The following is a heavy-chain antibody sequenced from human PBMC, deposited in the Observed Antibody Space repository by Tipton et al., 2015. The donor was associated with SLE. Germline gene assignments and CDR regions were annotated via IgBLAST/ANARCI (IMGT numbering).Heavy chain of an antibody. CDR1: GGSISSRSNY. D-gene: IGHD7-27*01. V-gene: IGHV4-39*01. J-gene: IGHJ6*03. CDR3: ARHSGDEGDFSYYYYMDV. Sequence: TLSLTCTVSGGSISSRSNYWGWIRQPPGKGLEWIGTMHCGGAYYNPSLKSRVALSVDTSANQFSLKLSFVTAADTAIYYCARHSGDEGDFSYYYYMDVWGKGTTVTVSS. CDR2: MHCGGA.